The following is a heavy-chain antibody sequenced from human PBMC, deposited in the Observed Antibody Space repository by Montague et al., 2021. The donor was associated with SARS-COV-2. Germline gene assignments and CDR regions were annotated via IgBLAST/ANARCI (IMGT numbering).Heavy chain of an antibody. CDR3: ATDRTVAPGYGFDP. CDR1: GFTFSSHW. D-gene: IGHD3-9*01. V-gene: IGHV3-74*01. J-gene: IGHJ5*02. CDR2: INTDGTIT. Sequence: SLRLSWAASGFTFSSHWMHWFRQLPGKGLLWVSRINTDGTITNYADSVKGRFTISRNNAKNSMYLQMNSLRVEDTAVYYCATDRTVAPGYGFDPWGQGTLVTVSS.